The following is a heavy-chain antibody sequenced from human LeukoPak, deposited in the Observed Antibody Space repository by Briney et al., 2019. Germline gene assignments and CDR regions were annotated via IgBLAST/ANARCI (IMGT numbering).Heavy chain of an antibody. J-gene: IGHJ4*02. CDR3: ARDRTYFDY. Sequence: GGSLRLSCAASGFIVSSIYMSWVRQAPGKGLEWVSIIYSGGNTYYADSVKGRFTISRDNSKNTLYLQMNSLRAEDTAVYYCARDRTYFDYWGQGTLVTVSS. D-gene: IGHD3-16*01. CDR1: GFIVSSIY. CDR2: IYSGGNT. V-gene: IGHV3-66*02.